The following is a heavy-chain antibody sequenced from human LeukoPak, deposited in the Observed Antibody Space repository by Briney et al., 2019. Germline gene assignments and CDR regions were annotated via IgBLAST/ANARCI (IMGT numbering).Heavy chain of an antibody. Sequence: GGSLRLSCAASGFSFSTYSMNWVRQAPGKGLEWVSSISSSSSYIYYADSVKGRFTISRDNAKNSLYLQMSSLRAEDTAMYYCARDVFGVVITRFDYWGQGTLVTVSS. D-gene: IGHD3-3*01. CDR1: GFSFSTYS. CDR2: ISSSSSYI. J-gene: IGHJ4*02. V-gene: IGHV3-21*01. CDR3: ARDVFGVVITRFDY.